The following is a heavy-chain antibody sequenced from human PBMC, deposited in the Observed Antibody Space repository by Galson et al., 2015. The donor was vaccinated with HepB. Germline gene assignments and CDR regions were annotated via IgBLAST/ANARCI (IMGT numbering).Heavy chain of an antibody. J-gene: IGHJ3*02. CDR2: VLYSKNI. CDR1: SASVPSRLIN. CDR3: ARHDGDAREGVAFDT. V-gene: IGHV4-39*01. D-gene: IGHD5-24*01. Sequence: QSLSPTSTVASASVPSRLINCDWPRQSPVSGKEGCTGVLYSKNIHYNSSFKSRVTIFADTSKNEVSLKLRSVTAADTALYYCARHDGDAREGVAFDTWGQGTMVAVSS.